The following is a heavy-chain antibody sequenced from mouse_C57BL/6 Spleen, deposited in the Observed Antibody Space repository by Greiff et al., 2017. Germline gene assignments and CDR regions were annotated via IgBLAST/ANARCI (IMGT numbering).Heavy chain of an antibody. CDR3: AREDYYGSRGGNAMDY. V-gene: IGHV1-26*01. J-gene: IGHJ4*01. CDR2: INPNNGGT. D-gene: IGHD1-1*01. Sequence: EVQLQQSGPELVKPGASVKISCKASGYTFTDYYMNWVKQSHGKSLEWIGDINPNNGGTSYNQKFKGKATLTVDKSSSTAYMELRSLTSEDSAVYYCAREDYYGSRGGNAMDYWGQGTSVTVSS. CDR1: GYTFTDYY.